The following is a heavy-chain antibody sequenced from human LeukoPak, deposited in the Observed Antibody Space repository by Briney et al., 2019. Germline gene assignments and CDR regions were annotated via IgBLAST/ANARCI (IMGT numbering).Heavy chain of an antibody. D-gene: IGHD3-22*01. V-gene: IGHV1-18*01. J-gene: IGHJ4*02. CDR1: GYTFTSYG. Sequence: GASVKVSCKASGYTFTSYGIRWVRQAPGQGLEWMGWISAYNGNTNYAQKLQGRVTMTTDTSTSTAYMELRSLRSDDTAVYYCARVGYYYDSSGYYSLNYWGQGTLVTVSS. CDR2: ISAYNGNT. CDR3: ARVGYYYDSSGYYSLNY.